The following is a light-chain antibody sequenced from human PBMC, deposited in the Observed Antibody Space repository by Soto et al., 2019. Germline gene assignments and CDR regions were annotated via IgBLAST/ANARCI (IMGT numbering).Light chain of an antibody. J-gene: IGKJ2*01. CDR2: MIS. V-gene: IGKV2-24*01. Sequence: DFVMTQTPLSSPVTLGQPASISCRSSQSLVHSDGNSYLSWLHQRPGQPPRLLFYMISNRFSGVPERCCGSGAGTDITLKISRVEAEDVGVYYWMQATQPYTFGQGTKLEIK. CDR1: QSLVHSDGNSY. CDR3: MQATQPYT.